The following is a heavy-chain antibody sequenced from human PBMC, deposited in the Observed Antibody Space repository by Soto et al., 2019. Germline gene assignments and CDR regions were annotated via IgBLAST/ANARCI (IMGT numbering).Heavy chain of an antibody. CDR2: ISGSGGST. V-gene: IGHV3-23*01. CDR3: AKGYDFWSGSKTYYFDY. Sequence: EVQLLESGGGLVQPGGSLRLSCAASGFTFSSYAMSWVRQAPGKGLEWVSAISGSGGSTYYADSVKGRLTISRDNSKNTLYLQMNSLRAEDTAVYYCAKGYDFWSGSKTYYFDYWGQGTLVTVSS. J-gene: IGHJ4*02. CDR1: GFTFSSYA. D-gene: IGHD3-3*01.